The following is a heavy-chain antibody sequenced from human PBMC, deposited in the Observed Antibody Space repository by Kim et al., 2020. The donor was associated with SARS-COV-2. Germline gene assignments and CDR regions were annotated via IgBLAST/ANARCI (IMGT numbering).Heavy chain of an antibody. J-gene: IGHJ4*02. D-gene: IGHD4-17*01. Sequence: YTNDADSVKGRFTISRDNAKNSLYLQMNSLRAEDTAVYYCARSLYGDDYYWGQGTLVTVSS. CDR3: ARSLYGDDYY. V-gene: IGHV3-11*03. CDR2: YT.